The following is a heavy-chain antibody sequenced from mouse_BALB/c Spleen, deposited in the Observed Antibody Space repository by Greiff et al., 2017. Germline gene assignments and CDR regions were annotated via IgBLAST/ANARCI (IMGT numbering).Heavy chain of an antibody. CDR2: ISYSGST. D-gene: IGHD2-4*01. V-gene: IGHV3-2*02. CDR3: ARGGIGRLRGYAMDY. CDR1: GYSITSDYA. Sequence: EVKLMESGPGLVKPSQSLSLTCTVTGYSITSDYAWNWIRQFPGNKLEWMSYISYSGSTSYNPSLKSRISITRDTSKNQFFLQLNSVTTEDTATYYCARGGIGRLRGYAMDYWGQGTSVTVSS. J-gene: IGHJ4*01.